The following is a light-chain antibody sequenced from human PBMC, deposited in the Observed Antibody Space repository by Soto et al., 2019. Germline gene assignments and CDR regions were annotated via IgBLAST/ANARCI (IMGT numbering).Light chain of an antibody. CDR2: DAS. CDR3: QQRSDWPLT. CDR1: QSVSSY. Sequence: EIVLTQSPATLSLSPGERATISCRASQSVSSYFAWYQQKPGQAPRLLIYDASSRATGIPARFSGSGSGTDFTLTFSSLEPEDFAVYYCQQRSDWPLTFGQGTKVDIK. V-gene: IGKV3-11*01. J-gene: IGKJ1*01.